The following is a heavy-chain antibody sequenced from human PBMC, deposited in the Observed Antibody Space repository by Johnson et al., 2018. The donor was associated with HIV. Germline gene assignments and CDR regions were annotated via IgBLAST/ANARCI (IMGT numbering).Heavy chain of an antibody. CDR1: GFTFSSYV. D-gene: IGHD5-24*01. CDR3: ARAWRDGYTCDVYDI. Sequence: QVRLVESGGGLVQPGGSLRLSCAASGFTFSSYVMHWVRQASGKGLEWVAVISYDGSNKYYADSVKGRFSISRDDSKSTLYLQMNSLKNEDTVVYYCARAWRDGYTCDVYDIWGQGTMLTVSS. V-gene: IGHV3-30-3*01. J-gene: IGHJ3*02. CDR2: ISYDGSNK.